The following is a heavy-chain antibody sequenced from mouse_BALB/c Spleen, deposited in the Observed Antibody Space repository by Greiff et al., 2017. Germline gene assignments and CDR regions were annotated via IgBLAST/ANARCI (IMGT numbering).Heavy chain of an antibody. J-gene: IGHJ4*01. CDR1: GYTFTSYV. CDR2: INPYNDGT. Sequence: EVQVVESGPEPVKPGASVKMSCKASGYTFTSYVMHWVKQKPGQGLEWIGYINPYNDGTKYHEKFKGKATLTSDKSTSTAYMELSSLTSEDSAVYYCAGVYGSSSYYYAMDYWGQGTSVTVSS. D-gene: IGHD1-1*01. V-gene: IGHV1-14*01. CDR3: AGVYGSSSYYYAMDY.